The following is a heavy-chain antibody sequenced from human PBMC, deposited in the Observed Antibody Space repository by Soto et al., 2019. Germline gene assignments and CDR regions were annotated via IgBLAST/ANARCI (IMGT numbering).Heavy chain of an antibody. V-gene: IGHV4-4*02. Sequence: SETLSLTCGVSGGTVASSHWWSWVRQSPSRELEWIGNVYHTGDTNFNPSLQSRVTFSVDKSNNQFSLRLTSLTAADTAVYFCAREIVTAGGNNYFDPWGPGSLVTVSS. CDR3: AREIVTAGGNNYFDP. D-gene: IGHD2-21*02. CDR1: GGTVASSHW. J-gene: IGHJ5*02. CDR2: VYHTGDT.